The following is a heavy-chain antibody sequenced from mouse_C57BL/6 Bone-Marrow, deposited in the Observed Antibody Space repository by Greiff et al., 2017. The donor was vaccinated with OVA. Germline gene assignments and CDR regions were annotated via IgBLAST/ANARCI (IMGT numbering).Heavy chain of an antibody. Sequence: EVQVVESGGGLVQPKGSLKLSCAASGFTFNTYAMHWVRQAPGKGLEWVARIRSKSSNYATYYADSVKDRFTISRDDSQSMLYLQMNNLKTEDTAMYYCVRDEGWDWYFDVWGTGTTVTVSS. J-gene: IGHJ1*03. CDR1: GFTFNTYA. CDR2: IRSKSSNYAT. D-gene: IGHD3-2*02. V-gene: IGHV10-3*01. CDR3: VRDEGWDWYFDV.